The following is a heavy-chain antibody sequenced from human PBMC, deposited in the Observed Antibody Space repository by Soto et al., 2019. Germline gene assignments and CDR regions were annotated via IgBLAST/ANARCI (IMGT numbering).Heavy chain of an antibody. CDR1: GGSFSGYY. Sequence: QVRLQQWGAGLLKPSETLSLTCAVYGGSFSGYYWSWIRQPPGKGLEWIGEINHSGSTNYNPSLKSRVTISVDTSKNQFSLKLSSVTAADTAVYYCASSSSWSDAFDIWGQGTMVTVSS. V-gene: IGHV4-34*01. D-gene: IGHD6-13*01. J-gene: IGHJ3*02. CDR3: ASSSSWSDAFDI. CDR2: INHSGST.